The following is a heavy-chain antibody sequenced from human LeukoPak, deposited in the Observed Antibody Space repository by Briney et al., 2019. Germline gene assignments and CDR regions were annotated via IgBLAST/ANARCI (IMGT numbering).Heavy chain of an antibody. CDR3: ATGYCSSTSCSDFDY. CDR1: GYTLTELS. J-gene: IGHJ4*02. Sequence: ASVKVSCKVSGYTLTELSMHWVRQAPGKGREWMGGFDPEDGETIYAQKFQGRVTMTEDTSTDTAYMELGSLRSEDTAVYYCATGYCSSTSCSDFDYWGQGTLVTVSS. CDR2: FDPEDGET. V-gene: IGHV1-24*01. D-gene: IGHD2-2*01.